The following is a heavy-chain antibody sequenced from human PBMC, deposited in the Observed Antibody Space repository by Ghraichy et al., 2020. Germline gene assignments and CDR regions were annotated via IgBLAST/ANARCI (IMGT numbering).Heavy chain of an antibody. CDR3: AGEMATIFFGMDV. D-gene: IGHD5-24*01. CDR1: GGSISSSSYY. V-gene: IGHV4-39*01. Sequence: SETLSLTCTVSGGSISSSSYYWGWIRQPPGKGLEWIGSIYYSGSTYYNPSLKSRVTISVDTSKNQFSLKLSSVTAADTAVYYCAGEMATIFFGMDVWGQGTTVTVSS. J-gene: IGHJ6*02. CDR2: IYYSGST.